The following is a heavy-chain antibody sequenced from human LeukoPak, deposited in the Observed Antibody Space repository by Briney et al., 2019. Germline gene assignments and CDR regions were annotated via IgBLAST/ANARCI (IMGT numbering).Heavy chain of an antibody. V-gene: IGHV1-46*01. J-gene: IGHJ4*02. CDR1: GYTFTSYY. CDR3: ARDPKDIVVVPAAHYFDY. D-gene: IGHD2-2*01. Sequence: ASVKVSCKAPGYTFTSYYMHWVRQAPGQGLEWMGLINPSGGSTSYAQKFQGRVTMTRDTSTSTVYMELSSLRSEDTAVYYCARDPKDIVVVPAAHYFDYWGQGTLVTVSS. CDR2: INPSGGST.